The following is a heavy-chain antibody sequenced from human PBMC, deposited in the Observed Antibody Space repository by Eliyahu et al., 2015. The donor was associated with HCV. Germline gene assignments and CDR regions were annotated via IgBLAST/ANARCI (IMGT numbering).Heavy chain of an antibody. J-gene: IGHJ4*02. CDR3: ARDGTGVGSFDY. CDR1: XXTFSSYA. CDR2: IIPIFGTA. D-gene: IGHD1-26*01. V-gene: IGHV1-69*01. Sequence: QVQLVQSGAEVKKPGSSVKVSCXAXXXTFSSYAIXWVRQAPGXGXXWMGGIIPIFGTANYAQKFQGRVTITADESTSTAYMELSSLRSEDTAVYYCARDGTGVGSFDYWGQGTMV.